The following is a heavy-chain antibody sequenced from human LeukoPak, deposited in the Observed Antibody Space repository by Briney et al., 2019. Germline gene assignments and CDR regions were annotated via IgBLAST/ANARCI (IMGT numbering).Heavy chain of an antibody. CDR3: AKRGVVIRVILVGFHREAYYFDS. CDR1: GISLSNYG. J-gene: IGHJ4*02. CDR2: ISGSGGGT. Sequence: GGSLGLSCAVSGISLSNYGMSWVRQAPGKGLEWVAGISGSGGGTNYADSVKGRFTISRDNPKNTLYLQMNRLRAVDTAVYFCAKRGVVIRVILVGFHREAYYFDSWGQGALVTVSS. V-gene: IGHV3-23*01. D-gene: IGHD3-22*01.